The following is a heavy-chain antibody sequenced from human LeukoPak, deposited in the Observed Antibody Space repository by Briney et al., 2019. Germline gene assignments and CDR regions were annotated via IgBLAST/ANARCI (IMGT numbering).Heavy chain of an antibody. CDR2: INHSGST. V-gene: IGHV4-34*01. CDR3: ARHIVVVPAAILSYYYYMDV. CDR1: GGSFSGYY. D-gene: IGHD2-2*01. Sequence: ASETLSLTCAVYGGSFSGYYWSWIRQPPGKGLEWIGDINHSGSTNYNPSLKSRVTISVDTSKNQFSLKLSSVTAADTAVYYCARHIVVVPAAILSYYYYMDVWGKGTTVTVSS. J-gene: IGHJ6*03.